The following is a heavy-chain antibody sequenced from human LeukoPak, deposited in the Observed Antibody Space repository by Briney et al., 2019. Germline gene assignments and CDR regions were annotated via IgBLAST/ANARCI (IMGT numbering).Heavy chain of an antibody. CDR2: IWYDGSYE. CDR3: ARYKSTSCYYFDY. J-gene: IGHJ4*02. D-gene: IGHD2-2*01. V-gene: IGHV3-33*08. CDR1: GFTFSSHG. Sequence: GRSLRLSCEASGFTFSSHGMHWVRQAPGKGLEWVAVIWYDGSYEYYADSVKGRFTISRDNSNSTLYLQMNSLRAEDTAVYYCARYKSTSCYYFDYWGQGALVTVSS.